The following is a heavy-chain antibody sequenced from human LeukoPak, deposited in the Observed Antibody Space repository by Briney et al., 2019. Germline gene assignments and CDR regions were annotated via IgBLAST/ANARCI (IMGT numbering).Heavy chain of an antibody. V-gene: IGHV3-7*04. Sequence: GGSLRLSWAASGXTFSRYWVSWVRQAPGKGLEWVANIKQDGSETYYVDSVKGRFTISKDNAKNSLFLQMNSLRAEDTAVYYCARKELYVSGSYHIDYWGQGTLVTVSS. CDR1: GXTFSRYW. D-gene: IGHD3-10*01. CDR2: IKQDGSET. CDR3: ARKELYVSGSYHIDY. J-gene: IGHJ4*02.